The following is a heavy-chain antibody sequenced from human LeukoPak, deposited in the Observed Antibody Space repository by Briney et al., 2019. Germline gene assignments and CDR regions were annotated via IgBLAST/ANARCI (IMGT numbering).Heavy chain of an antibody. Sequence: GASVKVSCKASGGTFSSYAISRVRQAPGQGLEWMGIINPSGGNTGYAQKFQGRVTMTRDTSTSTVYMELSSLRSEDTAVYYCARSARDCSGISCYSDYWGQGTLVTVSS. D-gene: IGHD2-15*01. CDR1: GGTFSSYA. J-gene: IGHJ4*02. V-gene: IGHV1-46*01. CDR2: INPSGGNT. CDR3: ARSARDCSGISCYSDY.